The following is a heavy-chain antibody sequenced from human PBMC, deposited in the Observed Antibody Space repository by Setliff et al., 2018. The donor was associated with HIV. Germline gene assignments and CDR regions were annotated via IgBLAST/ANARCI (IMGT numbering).Heavy chain of an antibody. CDR3: ARLGRNSNPSGTLN. V-gene: IGHV4-38-2*01. D-gene: IGHD1-7*01. Sequence: SETLSLTCAVSGYSISSAFYWAWIRQPPGKGLEWVGSISHSGTTGYNPSLKSRVTISVDTSKNQFSLKLSSVTAADTAVYYCARLGRNSNPSGTLNWGQGTLVTVSS. CDR2: ISHSGTT. J-gene: IGHJ4*02. CDR1: GYSISSAFY.